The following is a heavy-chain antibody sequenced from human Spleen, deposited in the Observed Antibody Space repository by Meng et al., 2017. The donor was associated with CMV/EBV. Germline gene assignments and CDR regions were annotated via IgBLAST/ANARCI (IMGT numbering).Heavy chain of an antibody. CDR1: YTFTSYG. J-gene: IGHJ4*02. V-gene: IGHV1-18*01. CDR2: ISAYNGNT. D-gene: IGHD5-18*01. CDR3: ARVPAAKVQLWSRAFDY. Sequence: YTFTSYGISWVRQAPGQGLEWMGWISAYNGNTNYAQKLQGRVTMTTDISTSTAYMELRSLRSDDTAVYYCARVPAAKVQLWSRAFDYWGQGTLVTVSS.